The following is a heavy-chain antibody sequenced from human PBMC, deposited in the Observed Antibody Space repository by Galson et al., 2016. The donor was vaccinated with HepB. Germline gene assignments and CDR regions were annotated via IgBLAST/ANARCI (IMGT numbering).Heavy chain of an antibody. Sequence: SLRLSCAASGFSFSDHYMDWVRQAPGKGLEWVSAISGSGGSTYYADSVKGRFTISRDNSKNTRYLQMNSLRAEDTAVYYCAKEILRRQSPRGGMDVWGQGTTVTVSS. CDR3: AKEILRRQSPRGGMDV. J-gene: IGHJ6*02. CDR1: GFSFSDHY. V-gene: IGHV3-23*01. CDR2: ISGSGGST. D-gene: IGHD3-10*01.